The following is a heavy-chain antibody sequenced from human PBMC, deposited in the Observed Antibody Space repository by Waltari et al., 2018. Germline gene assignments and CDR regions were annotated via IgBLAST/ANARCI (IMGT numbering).Heavy chain of an antibody. CDR3: AAGVYSSSLLSD. Sequence: QVQLQESGPGLVKPSETLSLTCTVSGGSISSYYWSWIRHTPGNGLEWIGYLYYSGSPNYNPSVKRRVTISVDTSKTLFSLKLISVTASDTAVYYCAAGVYSSSLLSDWGQGTLVTVSS. CDR2: LYYSGSP. V-gene: IGHV4-59*01. J-gene: IGHJ4*02. CDR1: GGSISSYY. D-gene: IGHD6-13*01.